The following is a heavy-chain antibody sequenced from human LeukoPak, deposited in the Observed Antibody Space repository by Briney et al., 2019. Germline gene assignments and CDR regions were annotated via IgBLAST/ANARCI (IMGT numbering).Heavy chain of an antibody. CDR3: AKDRSDPTVVYNFDY. Sequence: GGSLRLSCAASGFTFSSYAMSWVRQAPGKGLEWVSAISGSGGSTYYADSVKGRFTISRDNSKNTLYLQMDSLRAEDTAVYYCAKDRSDPTVVYNFDYWGQGALVTVSS. D-gene: IGHD2-21*01. CDR1: GFTFSSYA. V-gene: IGHV3-23*01. J-gene: IGHJ4*02. CDR2: ISGSGGST.